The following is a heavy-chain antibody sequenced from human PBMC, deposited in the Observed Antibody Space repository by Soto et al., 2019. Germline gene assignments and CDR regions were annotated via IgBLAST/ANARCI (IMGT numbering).Heavy chain of an antibody. CDR1: GFTYSNYA. V-gene: IGHV3-23*01. D-gene: IGHD3-3*01. Sequence: GALRLSCAASGFTYSNYAMSWVRQAPGKGLEWVSAISGSGGSTYYADSVKGRFTISRDNSKNTLYLQMNSLRAEDTAVYYWAKDQVTIFGVVIPDFFDCWGPGTLVTVSS. J-gene: IGHJ4*02. CDR3: AKDQVTIFGVVIPDFFDC. CDR2: ISGSGGST.